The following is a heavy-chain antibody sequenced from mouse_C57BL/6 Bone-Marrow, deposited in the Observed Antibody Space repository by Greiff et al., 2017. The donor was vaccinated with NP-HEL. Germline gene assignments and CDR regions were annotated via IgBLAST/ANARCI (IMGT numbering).Heavy chain of an antibody. V-gene: IGHV5-12*01. Sequence: DVMLVESGGGLVQPGGSLKLSCAASGFTFSDYYMYWVRQTPEKRLEWVAYISNGGGSTYYPDTVKGRFTISRDNAKNTLYLQMSRLKSEDTAMYYCARHGPNYFDYWGQGTTLTVSS. CDR2: ISNGGGST. CDR1: GFTFSDYY. CDR3: ARHGPNYFDY. J-gene: IGHJ2*01.